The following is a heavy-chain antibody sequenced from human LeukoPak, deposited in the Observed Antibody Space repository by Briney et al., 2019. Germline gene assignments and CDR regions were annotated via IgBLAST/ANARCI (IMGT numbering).Heavy chain of an antibody. Sequence: GRSLRLSCAASGFTFDDYAMHWVRQAPGKGLEWVSGISWNSGSIGYADSVKGRFTISRDNAKSSLYLQMNSLRAEDTAVYYCARDQYATVTPNWFDPWGQGTLVTVSS. CDR3: ARDQYATVTPNWFDP. CDR2: ISWNSGSI. J-gene: IGHJ5*02. D-gene: IGHD4-17*01. V-gene: IGHV3-9*01. CDR1: GFTFDDYA.